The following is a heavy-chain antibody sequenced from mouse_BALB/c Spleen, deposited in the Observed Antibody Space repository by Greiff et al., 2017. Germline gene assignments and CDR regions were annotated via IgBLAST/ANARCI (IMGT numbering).Heavy chain of an antibody. Sequence: VQLQQSGAELVRPGALVKLSCKASGFNIKDYSMHWVKQRPEQGLEWIGWIDPENGNTIYDPKFQGKASITADTSSNTAYLQLSSLTSEDTAVYYCARGNYAMDYWGQGTSVTVSS. CDR3: ARGNYAMDY. CDR2: IDPENGNT. CDR1: GFNIKDYS. J-gene: IGHJ4*01. V-gene: IGHV14-1*02.